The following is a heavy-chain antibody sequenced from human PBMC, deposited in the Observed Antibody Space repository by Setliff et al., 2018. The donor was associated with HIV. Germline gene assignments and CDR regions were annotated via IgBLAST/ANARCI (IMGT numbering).Heavy chain of an antibody. CDR3: ARRIDDSGSFPDKNWFDT. Sequence: SETLSLTCTVTGGSISSGGFYWTWIRQHPGKGLEWIGRIYTSGSTNYNPSLQSRVTMSIDTSKNQFSLRLTSVTAADTAVYYCARRIDDSGSFPDKNWFDTWGQGSLVTVSS. J-gene: IGHJ5*02. D-gene: IGHD3-10*01. CDR1: GGSISSGGFY. CDR2: IYTSGST. V-gene: IGHV4-61*02.